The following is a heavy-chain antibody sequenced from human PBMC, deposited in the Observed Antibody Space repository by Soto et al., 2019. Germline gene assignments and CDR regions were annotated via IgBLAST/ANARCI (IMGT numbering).Heavy chain of an antibody. CDR1: GGSISSYY. Sequence: SETLSLTCTFSGGSISSYYWSWIRQPPGKRLEWIGYIYYSGSTNYNPSLKSRVTISVDTSKNQFSLKLSSVTAADTAVYYCAGTVYYYYYGMDVWGQGTTVTVSS. V-gene: IGHV4-59*01. J-gene: IGHJ6*02. CDR3: AGTVYYYYYGMDV. CDR2: IYYSGST.